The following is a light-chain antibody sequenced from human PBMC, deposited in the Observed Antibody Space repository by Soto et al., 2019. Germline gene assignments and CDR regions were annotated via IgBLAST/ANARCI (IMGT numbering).Light chain of an antibody. CDR2: HDD. Sequence: SYELTQSPSVSVSPGQTASISCSGEKLGENFVCWYQQKPGQSPVVVIYHDDKRPSGIPERFSGSSSGNRVTLTIAGTQALDEADYYCQAWDNNTAVFGGGTKVTVL. V-gene: IGLV3-1*01. J-gene: IGLJ2*01. CDR1: KLGENF. CDR3: QAWDNNTAV.